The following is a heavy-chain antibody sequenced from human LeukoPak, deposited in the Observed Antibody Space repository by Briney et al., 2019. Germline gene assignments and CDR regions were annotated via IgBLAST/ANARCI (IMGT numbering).Heavy chain of an antibody. V-gene: IGHV1-2*02. J-gene: IGHJ6*03. Sequence: ASVKVSCKASGYTFTGYYMHWVRQAPGQGLEWMGWIDPNSGGTNYAQKFQGRVTMTRDTSISTAYMELSRLRSDDTAVYYCARGPRITISANSSYYYYYYVDVWGKGTTVTVSS. CDR1: GYTFTGYY. D-gene: IGHD3-3*01. CDR3: ARGPRITISANSSYYYYYYVDV. CDR2: IDPNSGGT.